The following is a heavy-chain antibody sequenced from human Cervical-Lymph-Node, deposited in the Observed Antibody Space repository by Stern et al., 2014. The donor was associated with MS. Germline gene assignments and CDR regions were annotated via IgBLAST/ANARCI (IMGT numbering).Heavy chain of an antibody. CDR2: VYYSGIT. CDR3: ARGVTAVTNYVPNWCFDL. CDR1: GGSITNRDY. D-gene: IGHD4-11*01. Sequence: QLQLQESGPGLVKPSETLSLTCTVSGGSITNRDYWGWIRQSPGKGLEWIGRVYYSGITYSRPSLQSRATISIDPSRNQFFLRLDSVTATDTAVYFCARGVTAVTNYVPNWCFDLWGRGTLVTVSS. J-gene: IGHJ2*01. V-gene: IGHV4-39*02.